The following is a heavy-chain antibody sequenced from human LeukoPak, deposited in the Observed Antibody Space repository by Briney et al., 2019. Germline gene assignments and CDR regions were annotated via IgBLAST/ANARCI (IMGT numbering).Heavy chain of an antibody. V-gene: IGHV3-66*01. CDR1: GFTVSRNY. CDR3: AYWYYDSSGYPANAFDI. D-gene: IGHD3-22*01. J-gene: IGHJ3*02. Sequence: PGGSLRLSCAASGFTVSRNYMSWVRQAPGKGLEWVSVIYSGGSTYYADSVKGRFTISRDNSKNTLYLQMNSLRAEDTAVYYCAYWYYDSSGYPANAFDIWGQGTMVTVSS. CDR2: IYSGGST.